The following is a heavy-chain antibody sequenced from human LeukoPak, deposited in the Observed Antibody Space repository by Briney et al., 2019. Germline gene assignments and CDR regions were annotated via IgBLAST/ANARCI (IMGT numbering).Heavy chain of an antibody. D-gene: IGHD2-15*01. CDR1: GFTFSDYY. V-gene: IGHV3-11*01. CDR2: ISSSGSTI. J-gene: IGHJ4*02. Sequence: GGSLRLSCETSGFTFSDYYMSWIRQAPGKGLEWVSYISSSGSTIYYAYSVKRRFTISRENAKTSLYMQMNSLRAEETAVYSCARTPPLYCGGRSCYSGTSFDYWGEGTLVTVSS. CDR3: ARTPPLYCGGRSCYSGTSFDY.